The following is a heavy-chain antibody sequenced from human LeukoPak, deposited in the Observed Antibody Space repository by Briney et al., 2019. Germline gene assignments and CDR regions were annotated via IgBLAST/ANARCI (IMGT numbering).Heavy chain of an antibody. CDR2: IKQDGSEK. CDR1: GFTFSSYW. Sequence: GGSLRLSCAASGFTFSSYWMSWVRQAPGKGLEWVANIKQDGSEKYYVDSVKGRFTISRDNAKNSLYLQMNSLRAEDTAVYYCAREGKAWNDATPFDYWGQGTLVTVSS. CDR3: AREGKAWNDATPFDY. D-gene: IGHD1-1*01. J-gene: IGHJ4*02. V-gene: IGHV3-7*01.